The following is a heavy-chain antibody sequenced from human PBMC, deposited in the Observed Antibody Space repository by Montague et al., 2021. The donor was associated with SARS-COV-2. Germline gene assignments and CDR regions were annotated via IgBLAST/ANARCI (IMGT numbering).Heavy chain of an antibody. Sequence: SLRLSCAASGFTFSSYAVSWVRQAPGKGLEWVSVIYSGGSTYYADSVKGRFTISRDNSKNTLYLQMNSLRAEDTAVYYCARAPYGDPAWGQGTLVTVSS. J-gene: IGHJ5*02. D-gene: IGHD4-17*01. V-gene: IGHV3-53*01. CDR3: ARAPYGDPA. CDR1: GFTFSSYA. CDR2: IYSGGST.